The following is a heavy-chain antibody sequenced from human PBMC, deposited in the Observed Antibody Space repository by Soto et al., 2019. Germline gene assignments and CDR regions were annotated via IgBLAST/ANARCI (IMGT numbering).Heavy chain of an antibody. CDR3: ARAPGDYAPLADTYYYYCGMDV. J-gene: IGHJ6*02. Sequence: QVQLVQSGAEVKKPGSSVKVSCKASGGTFSSYAISWVRQAPGQGLEWMGGIIPIFGTANYAQKFQGRVTITADESTSTAYMELSSLRSEDTAVYYCARAPGDYAPLADTYYYYCGMDVWGQGTTVTVSS. CDR2: IIPIFGTA. V-gene: IGHV1-69*12. CDR1: GGTFSSYA. D-gene: IGHD4-17*01.